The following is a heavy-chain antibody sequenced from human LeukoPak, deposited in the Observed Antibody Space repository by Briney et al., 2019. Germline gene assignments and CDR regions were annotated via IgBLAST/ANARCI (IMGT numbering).Heavy chain of an antibody. Sequence: GGSLRLSCAASGFIFSSYGMHWVRQAPGKGLEWVAVIWYDGNNKYYADSVKGRFTISRDNAKNTLYLQMNSLRAEDTAIYYCGRDIATAVDYWGLGTLVTVSS. CDR2: IWYDGNNK. V-gene: IGHV3-33*01. D-gene: IGHD6-13*01. CDR3: GRDIATAVDY. J-gene: IGHJ4*02. CDR1: GFIFSSYG.